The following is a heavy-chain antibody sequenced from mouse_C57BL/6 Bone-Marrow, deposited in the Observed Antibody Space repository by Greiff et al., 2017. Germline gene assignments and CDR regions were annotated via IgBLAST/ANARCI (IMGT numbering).Heavy chain of an antibody. Sequence: EVKLMESGGGLVKPGGSLKLSCAASGFTFSSYTMSWVRQTPEKRLEWVATISGGGGNTDYPDSVKGRFTISRDNAKNTLYLQMSSLRSEDTALYYCARRGYYGSHFDYWGQGTTLTVSS. D-gene: IGHD1-1*01. CDR2: ISGGGGNT. CDR1: GFTFSSYT. V-gene: IGHV5-9*01. J-gene: IGHJ2*01. CDR3: ARRGYYGSHFDY.